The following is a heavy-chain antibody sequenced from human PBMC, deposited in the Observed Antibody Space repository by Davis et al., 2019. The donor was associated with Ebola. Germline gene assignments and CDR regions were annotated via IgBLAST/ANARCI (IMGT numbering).Heavy chain of an antibody. Sequence: GESLKISCKGSGYGFTNYWIGWVRQMPGKGLEWMGFIFPDDSDATYSPSFQGQVPFSVDKSIRTAYLHWNSLKASDTATYYCARQGTTSWDSLGQGTLVTVSS. D-gene: IGHD2-2*01. CDR2: IFPDDSDA. V-gene: IGHV5-51*01. CDR3: ARQGTTSWDS. J-gene: IGHJ4*02. CDR1: GYGFTNYW.